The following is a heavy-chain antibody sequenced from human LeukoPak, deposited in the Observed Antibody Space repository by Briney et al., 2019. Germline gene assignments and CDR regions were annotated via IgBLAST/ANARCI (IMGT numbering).Heavy chain of an antibody. CDR1: GFTFSSYG. D-gene: IGHD6-13*01. CDR2: ISYDGSNK. V-gene: IGHV3-30*03. Sequence: PGRSLRLSCAASGFTFSSYGMHWVRQAPGKGLEWVAVISYDGSNKYYADSVKGRFTISRDNSKNTLYLQMNSLRAEDTAVYYCARSRGNSAAAGYFDYWGQGTLVTVSS. CDR3: ARSRGNSAAAGYFDY. J-gene: IGHJ4*02.